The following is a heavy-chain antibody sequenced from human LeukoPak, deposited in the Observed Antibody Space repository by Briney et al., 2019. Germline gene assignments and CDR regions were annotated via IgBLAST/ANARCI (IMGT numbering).Heavy chain of an antibody. J-gene: IGHJ5*02. CDR3: ARGPYYDILTGFSRYNWFDP. CDR2: INHSGST. V-gene: IGHV4-34*01. CDR1: GGSFRGYY. D-gene: IGHD3-9*01. Sequence: SETLSLTCAVYGGSFRGYYWSWIRQPPVKGLEWIGEINHSGSTNYNPSLKSRVTISVDTSKNQFSLKLSSVTAADTAVYYCARGPYYDILTGFSRYNWFDPWGQGTLVTVSS.